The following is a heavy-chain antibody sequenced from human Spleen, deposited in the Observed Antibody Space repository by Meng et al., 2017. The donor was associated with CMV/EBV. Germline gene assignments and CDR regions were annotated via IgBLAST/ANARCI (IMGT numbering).Heavy chain of an antibody. CDR3: ARDPSALPAARFDN. Sequence: SGITFSGCAMHWGRQAQGKGQEWEAVISYDGSNKYYADSVKGQFTISRDNSKNTLYLQMNSLRAEDTAVYYCARDPSALPAARFDNWGQGTLVTVSS. CDR1: GITFSGCA. CDR2: ISYDGSNK. J-gene: IGHJ4*02. V-gene: IGHV3-30*04. D-gene: IGHD2-2*01.